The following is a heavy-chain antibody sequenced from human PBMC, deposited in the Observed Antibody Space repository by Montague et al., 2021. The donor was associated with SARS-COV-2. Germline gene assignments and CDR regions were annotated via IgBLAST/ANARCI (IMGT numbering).Heavy chain of an antibody. CDR1: GDSISRGSYY. J-gene: IGHJ4*02. CDR3: ARVVGFDFDY. Sequence: TLSLTCTVYGDSISRGSYYWSWIRKPAGKGLEWIGRIHPSGSTNYNPSLKSRVTISVDTSKNQFSLKLSSVTAADTAVYYCARVVGFDFDYWGQGTLVTVSS. D-gene: IGHD2-21*01. CDR2: IHPSGST. V-gene: IGHV4-61*02.